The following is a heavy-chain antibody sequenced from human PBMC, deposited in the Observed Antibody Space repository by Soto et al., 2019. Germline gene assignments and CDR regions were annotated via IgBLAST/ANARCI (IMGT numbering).Heavy chain of an antibody. J-gene: IGHJ6*01. Sequence: GGSLRLSCVASGFTFSTHAMSWVRQVPGKGLEWVSTFSGSGVNIYYGESVKGRFTISRDDPKNTLYLDMNSLRVEDTAVYYCAKDPPWTVGPLAMDVWGHGTTVTVSX. CDR1: GFTFSTHA. CDR3: AKDPPWTVGPLAMDV. CDR2: FSGSGVNI. D-gene: IGHD2-2*01. V-gene: IGHV3-23*01.